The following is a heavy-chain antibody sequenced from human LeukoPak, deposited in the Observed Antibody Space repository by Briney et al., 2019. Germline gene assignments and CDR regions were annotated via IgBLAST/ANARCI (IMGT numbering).Heavy chain of an antibody. D-gene: IGHD6-6*01. V-gene: IGHV4-4*07. J-gene: IGHJ6*03. CDR3: ARWSGSVTARNYYYYMDV. CDR1: GGSISSFY. CDR2: IYTSGTT. Sequence: KASETLSLTCTVSGGSISSFYWSWIRQPAGSGLEWIGRIYTSGTTDYNPSLRTRVTISVDASRNQFSLNLSSVAAADTAVYYCARWSGSVTARNYYYYMDVWGEGTTVTVSS.